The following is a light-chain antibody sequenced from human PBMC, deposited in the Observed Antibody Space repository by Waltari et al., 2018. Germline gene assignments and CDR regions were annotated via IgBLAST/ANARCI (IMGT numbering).Light chain of an antibody. Sequence: QSVLTQPPSVSAAPGQRVTISCSGGSSNIGNNYVSWYRQFPGTAPKLLIYENRERPSGIPGRFSGSKSVTAATLDITGLQAGDEADYYCGTWDSSLSGAVFGGGTHLTVL. CDR2: ENR. CDR1: SSNIGNNY. J-gene: IGLJ7*01. V-gene: IGLV1-51*02. CDR3: GTWDSSLSGAV.